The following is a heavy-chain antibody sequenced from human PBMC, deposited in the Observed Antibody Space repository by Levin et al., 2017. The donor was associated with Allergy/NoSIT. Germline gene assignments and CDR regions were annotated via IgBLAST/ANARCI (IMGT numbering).Heavy chain of an antibody. CDR3: ARRPISKLVAAGKNFDS. CDR2: IYYSGST. Sequence: PSETLSLTCTVSGGSISSSSYYWGWIRQPPGKGLEWIGSIYYSGSTNYNPSLKSRVTISVDTSKNQFSLQLSSVTAADTAVYYCARRPISKLVAAGKNFDSWGQGTLVTVSS. J-gene: IGHJ4*02. V-gene: IGHV4-39*01. D-gene: IGHD6-13*01. CDR1: GGSISSSSYY.